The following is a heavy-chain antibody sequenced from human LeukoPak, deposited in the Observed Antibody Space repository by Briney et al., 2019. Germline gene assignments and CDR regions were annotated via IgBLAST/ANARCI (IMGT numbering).Heavy chain of an antibody. Sequence: PSETLSLTCTGSGGSISSGSYYWSWIRQPAGKGLEWIGRIYTSGSTNYNPSLKSRVTISVDTSKNQVSLKLSSVTAADTAVYYCARDRRSWFDPWGQGTLVTVSS. J-gene: IGHJ5*02. CDR1: GGSISSGSYY. CDR3: ARDRRSWFDP. V-gene: IGHV4-61*02. CDR2: IYTSGST.